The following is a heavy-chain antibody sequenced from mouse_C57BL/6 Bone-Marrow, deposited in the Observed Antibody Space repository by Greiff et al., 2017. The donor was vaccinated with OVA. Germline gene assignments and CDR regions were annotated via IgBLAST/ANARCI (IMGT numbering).Heavy chain of an antibody. D-gene: IGHD2-4*01. J-gene: IGHJ3*01. CDR1: GFSFNTYA. CDR2: IRSKSNNYAT. CDR3: VRGGYDYSWFAY. V-gene: IGHV10-1*01. Sequence: EVKLMESGGGLVQPKGSLKLSCAASGFSFNTYAMNWVRQAPGKGLEWVARIRSKSNNYATYYADSVKDRFTISRDDSESMLYLQMNNLKTEDTAMYYCVRGGYDYSWFAYWGQGTLFTVSA.